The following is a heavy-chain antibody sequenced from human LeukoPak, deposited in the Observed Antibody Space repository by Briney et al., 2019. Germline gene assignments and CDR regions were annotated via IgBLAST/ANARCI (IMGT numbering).Heavy chain of an antibody. CDR3: ARHDLGGTSPFDY. Sequence: ASVKVSCKTSGYTFTNYYMHWVRQAPGQGLERMGIINPSGTSTTYAQKFQGRVTMTRDTSTSTDFMELSSLRPEDTAVYYCARHDLGGTSPFDYWGQGTLVTVSS. J-gene: IGHJ4*02. CDR1: GYTFTNYY. V-gene: IGHV1-46*01. D-gene: IGHD4-23*01. CDR2: INPSGTST.